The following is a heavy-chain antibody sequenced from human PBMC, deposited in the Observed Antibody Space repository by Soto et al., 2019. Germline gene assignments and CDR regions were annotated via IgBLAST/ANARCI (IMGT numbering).Heavy chain of an antibody. CDR3: VGGVVGTNWYYFDF. CDR1: RFTFSDYT. Sequence: GGSLRLSCAASRFTFSDYTMTWVRQAPGKGLEWVSSISSVGTYLDYAGSVMGRFTISRDNAKNSLYLQMSSLRAEDTAVYYCVGGVVGTNWYYFDFWGQGTLVTVSS. CDR2: ISSVGTYL. J-gene: IGHJ4*01. D-gene: IGHD1-1*01. V-gene: IGHV3-21*01.